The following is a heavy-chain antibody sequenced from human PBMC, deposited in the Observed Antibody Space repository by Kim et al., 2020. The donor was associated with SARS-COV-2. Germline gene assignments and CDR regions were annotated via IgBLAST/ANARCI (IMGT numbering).Heavy chain of an antibody. J-gene: IGHJ4*02. CDR1: GDSISISGYY. D-gene: IGHD6-13*01. Sequence: SETLSLTCTVSGDSISISGYYWGWIRQPPGKGLECIGSIFYSGTTYYNPSLKSRVTISVDTSKNHFSLKLTSVTATDAAVYYCARAASSWYRFDYWGQGALVTVSS. CDR3: ARAASSWYRFDY. CDR2: IFYSGTT. V-gene: IGHV4-39*02.